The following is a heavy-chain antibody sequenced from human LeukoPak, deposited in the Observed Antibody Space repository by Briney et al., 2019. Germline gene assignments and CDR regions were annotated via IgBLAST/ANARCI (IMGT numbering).Heavy chain of an antibody. Sequence: ASVTVSFKASGYTFTNYGITWVRQAPGQGGEGMGWISAYNANTNYAQKFQGRVTMTTATSTSTVYMELRSLRSDDTAIYYCARTDYDILTGARMDVWGKGTTVTVSS. J-gene: IGHJ6*04. D-gene: IGHD3-9*01. CDR3: ARTDYDILTGARMDV. CDR1: GYTFTNYG. V-gene: IGHV1-18*04. CDR2: ISAYNANT.